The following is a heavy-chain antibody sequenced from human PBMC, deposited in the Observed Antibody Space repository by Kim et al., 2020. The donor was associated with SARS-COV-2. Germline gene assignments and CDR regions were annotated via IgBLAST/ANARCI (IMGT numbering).Heavy chain of an antibody. CDR3: ARGAAAGTGYYYYYGMDV. CDR2: IWYDGSNK. V-gene: IGHV3-33*01. D-gene: IGHD6-13*01. CDR1: GFTFSSYG. J-gene: IGHJ6*02. Sequence: GGSLRLSCAASGFTFSSYGMHWVRQAPGKGLEWVAVIWYDGSNKYYADSVKGRFTISRDNSKNTLYLQMNSLRAEDTAVYYCARGAAAGTGYYYYYGMDVWGQGTTVTVSS.